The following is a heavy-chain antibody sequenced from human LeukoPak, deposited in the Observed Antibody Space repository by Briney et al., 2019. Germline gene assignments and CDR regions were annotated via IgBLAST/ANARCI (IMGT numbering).Heavy chain of an antibody. V-gene: IGHV3-30-3*01. J-gene: IGHJ4*02. D-gene: IGHD4-17*01. CDR1: GFTFSSYA. CDR2: ISYGGSNI. CDR3: ARDLGDGDYRFDY. Sequence: QTGGSLRLSCAASGFTFSSYAIHWVRQAPGKGLEWVAVISYGGSNIFYADSVKGRFTISRDNSKNTLYLQMNSLRAEDTAVYCCARDLGDGDYRFDYWGQGTLVTVSS.